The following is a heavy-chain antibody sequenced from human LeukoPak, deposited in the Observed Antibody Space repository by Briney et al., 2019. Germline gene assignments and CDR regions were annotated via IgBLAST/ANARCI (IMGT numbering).Heavy chain of an antibody. Sequence: PSETLSLTCTVSGGSISSGGYYWSWIRQHPGKGLEWIGYIYYSGSTYYNPSLKSRVTISVDTSKNQFSLKLSSVTAADTAVYYCARHPSITIFGVVITDAFDIWGQGTMVTVSS. V-gene: IGHV4-31*03. D-gene: IGHD3-3*01. CDR3: ARHPSITIFGVVITDAFDI. J-gene: IGHJ3*02. CDR1: GGSISSGGYY. CDR2: IYYSGST.